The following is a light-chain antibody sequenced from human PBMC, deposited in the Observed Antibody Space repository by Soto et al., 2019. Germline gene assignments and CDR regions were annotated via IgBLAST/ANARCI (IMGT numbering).Light chain of an antibody. J-gene: IGKJ2*01. CDR1: QSVSSSY. V-gene: IGKV3-20*01. Sequence: EIVLTQSPGTLSLSPGERATLSCRASQSVSSSYLASYQQKPGQAPRLLLYGASSRATGIPDRFSGSGAGTDFTLTISRLEPEDIAVYYWQQYGSSPYTFGQGTKLEIK. CDR3: QQYGSSPYT. CDR2: GAS.